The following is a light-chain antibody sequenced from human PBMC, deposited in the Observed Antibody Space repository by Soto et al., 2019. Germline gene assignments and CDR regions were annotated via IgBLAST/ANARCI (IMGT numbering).Light chain of an antibody. V-gene: IGLV2-23*02. CDR2: DVT. J-gene: IGLJ2*01. Sequence: QSALTQPASVSGSPGQSITISCTGTSSDVGTYNLVSWYQQHPDKAPKLMIYDVTKRPSGVSDRFSGSKSGNTASLTISGLQAEDEADYYCCSYAGSSTLVFGGGTKLTVL. CDR3: CSYAGSSTLV. CDR1: SSDVGTYNL.